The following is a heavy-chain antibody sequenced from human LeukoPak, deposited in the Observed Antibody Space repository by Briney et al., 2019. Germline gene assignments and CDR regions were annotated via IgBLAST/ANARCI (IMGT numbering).Heavy chain of an antibody. V-gene: IGHV1-8*01. J-gene: IGHJ6*02. CDR1: GYIFVSYG. D-gene: IGHD2-2*01. CDR2: MNPNSGNT. Sequence: ASVKVSCKASGYIFVSYGISWVRQAPGQGLEWMGWMNPNSGNTGYAQKFQGRVTMTRNTSISTAYMELSSLRSEDTAVYYCARGDFVVVPAATRTYYYGMDVWGQGTTVTVSS. CDR3: ARGDFVVVPAATRTYYYGMDV.